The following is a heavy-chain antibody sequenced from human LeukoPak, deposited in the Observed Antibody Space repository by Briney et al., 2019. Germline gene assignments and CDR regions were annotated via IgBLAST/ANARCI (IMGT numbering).Heavy chain of an antibody. J-gene: IGHJ3*02. Sequence: ASVKVSCRASGYTLTDYYMHWVRQAAGQGREWMGCIDPDSGGTKSAQRFQGRVTMTRDTSITTVYMELIRLRSDDTAVYYCAREYYDTSGSKYAFDIWGQGTMVTVSS. CDR1: GYTLTDYY. V-gene: IGHV1-2*02. CDR2: IDPDSGGT. D-gene: IGHD3-22*01. CDR3: AREYYDTSGSKYAFDI.